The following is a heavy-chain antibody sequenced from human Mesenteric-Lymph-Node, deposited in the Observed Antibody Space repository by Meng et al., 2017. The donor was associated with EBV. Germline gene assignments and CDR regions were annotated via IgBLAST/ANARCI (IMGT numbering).Heavy chain of an antibody. V-gene: IGHV4-30-4*01. CDR1: GGSISSGGYY. Sequence: HLKQPGPGLVKPSQTLSLTCAVSGGSISSGGYYWTWIRQPPGKGLEWIGYMYSSGSTYYNPSLESRFAMSLDTYKNQFSLRLTSVTAADTALYYCARGAYEGSGSKFADWGQGTLVTVSS. J-gene: IGHJ4*02. CDR3: ARGAYEGSGSKFAD. D-gene: IGHD3-10*01. CDR2: MYSSGST.